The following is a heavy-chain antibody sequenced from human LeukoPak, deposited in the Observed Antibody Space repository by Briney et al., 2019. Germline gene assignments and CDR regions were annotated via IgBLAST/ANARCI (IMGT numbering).Heavy chain of an antibody. D-gene: IGHD2/OR15-2a*01. CDR3: AKDGVSELIADY. V-gene: IGHV3-30*18. CDR2: ISSYGSDE. CDR1: GFTFDDYA. J-gene: IGHJ4*02. Sequence: GGSLRLSCAASGFTFDDYAMHWVRQTPGKGLEWVASISSYGSDEYYADSVKGRFTISRDNSKKTLHLQMNGLRAEDTAVYYCAKDGVSELIADYWGQGTLVTVSS.